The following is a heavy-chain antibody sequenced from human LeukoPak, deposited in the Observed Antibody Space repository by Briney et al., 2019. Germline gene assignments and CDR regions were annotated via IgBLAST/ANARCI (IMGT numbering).Heavy chain of an antibody. CDR3: ASDWSDGGVRFDY. V-gene: IGHV3-7*01. Sequence: GGSLRLSCEASGFTFSNYWMTWVRQAPGKGLEWVANIKQDGSETYYVDSVKGRFTISRDNAKNSLYLQMNSLRVDDTAVYYCASDWSDGGVRFDYWGQGTLVTVSS. J-gene: IGHJ4*02. D-gene: IGHD1-1*01. CDR1: GFTFSNYW. CDR2: IKQDGSET.